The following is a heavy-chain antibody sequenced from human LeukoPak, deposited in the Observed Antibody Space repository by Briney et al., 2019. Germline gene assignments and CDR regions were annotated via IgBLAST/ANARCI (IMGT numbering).Heavy chain of an antibody. V-gene: IGHV4-4*09. Sequence: SETLSLTCAVSAASISNYYWSWIRQAPGKGLEWIGYISTSGSTNYNPSLKGRVSISLDTSKNRFSLNLNFVTAADTAVYYCASPRSGYRYTFDYWGQGALVTVSS. D-gene: IGHD3-22*01. CDR3: ASPRSGYRYTFDY. CDR1: AASISNYY. J-gene: IGHJ4*02. CDR2: ISTSGST.